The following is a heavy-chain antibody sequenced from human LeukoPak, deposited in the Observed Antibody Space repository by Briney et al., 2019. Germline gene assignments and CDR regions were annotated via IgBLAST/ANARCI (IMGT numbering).Heavy chain of an antibody. Sequence: GGSLRLSCAASGFTFSSYWMSGVRQAPGKGLEWVANIKQDGSEKYYVDSVKGRFTISRDNAKNSVYLQISGLRAGDTAAYYCARGFAWYDYWGQGTLLIVSS. CDR1: GFTFSSYW. V-gene: IGHV3-7*01. D-gene: IGHD3-9*01. CDR3: ARGFAWYDY. CDR2: IKQDGSEK. J-gene: IGHJ4*02.